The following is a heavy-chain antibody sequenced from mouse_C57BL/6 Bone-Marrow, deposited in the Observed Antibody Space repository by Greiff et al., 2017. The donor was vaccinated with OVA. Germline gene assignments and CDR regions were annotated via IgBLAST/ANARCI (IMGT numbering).Heavy chain of an antibody. D-gene: IGHD1-1*01. CDR1: GFTFSDYY. V-gene: IGHV5-16*01. J-gene: IGHJ2*01. CDR2: INYDGSST. Sequence: EVNLVESEGGLVQPGSSMKLSCTASGFTFSDYYMAWVRQVPEKGLEWVANINYDGSSTYYLDSLKSRFIISRDNAKNILYLQMSSLKSEDTATYHCARGDYGSSYPYFDYWGQGTTLTVSS. CDR3: ARGDYGSSYPYFDY.